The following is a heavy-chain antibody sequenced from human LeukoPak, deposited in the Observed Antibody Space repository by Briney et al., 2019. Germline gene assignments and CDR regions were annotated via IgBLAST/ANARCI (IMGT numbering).Heavy chain of an antibody. V-gene: IGHV3-21*01. CDR1: GFTFSSYS. CDR2: ISSSSSYI. Sequence: PGGSLRLSCAASGFTFSSYSMNWVHQAPGKGLEWVSSISSSSSYIYYADSVKGRFTISRDNAKNSLYLQMNSLRAEDTAVYYCARDLGDYGEEGGWFDPWGQGTLVTVSS. CDR3: ARDLGDYGEEGGWFDP. D-gene: IGHD4-17*01. J-gene: IGHJ5*02.